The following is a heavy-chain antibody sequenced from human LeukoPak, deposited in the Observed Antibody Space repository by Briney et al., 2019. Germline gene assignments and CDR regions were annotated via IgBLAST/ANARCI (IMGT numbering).Heavy chain of an antibody. D-gene: IGHD2-15*01. CDR1: GYTFTSYG. CDR3: ARGASHCSGGRCYTNWYFDL. Sequence: ASVKVSCKASGYTFTSYGISWVRQAPGQGLEWMGWISAYNGNTNYAQKLQGRVTMTTDTSTSTAYMELRSLRSDDTAVYYCARGASHCSGGRCYTNWYFDLWGRGTLVTVSS. V-gene: IGHV1-18*01. J-gene: IGHJ2*01. CDR2: ISAYNGNT.